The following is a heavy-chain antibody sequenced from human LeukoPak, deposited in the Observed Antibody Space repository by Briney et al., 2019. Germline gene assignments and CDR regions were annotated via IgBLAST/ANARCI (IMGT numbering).Heavy chain of an antibody. CDR2: MNPDNGNS. Sequence: GASVKVSCKASGYTFTSYGINWVRPATGQGLEWMGWMNPDNGNSGCAQKFQGRITMTRDTSISTAYMELSSLRSDDTAVYYCARGLTDIVVAPAIWGQGTMVTVSS. D-gene: IGHD2-2*01. J-gene: IGHJ3*02. V-gene: IGHV1-8*01. CDR3: ARGLTDIVVAPAI. CDR1: GYTFTSYG.